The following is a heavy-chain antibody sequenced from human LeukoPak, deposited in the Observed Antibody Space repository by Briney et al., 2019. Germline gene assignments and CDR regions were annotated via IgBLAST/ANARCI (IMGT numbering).Heavy chain of an antibody. Sequence: ASVKVSCKASGGTFSSYAISWVRQAPGQGLEWMGWISAYNGNTNYAQNLQARVTMTTDTSTTTAYMDLRSLRSDDTAVYYCARGHGDYSEDYFDSWGQGTLVTVSS. CDR1: GGTFSSYA. V-gene: IGHV1-18*01. CDR3: ARGHGDYSEDYFDS. D-gene: IGHD4-17*01. CDR2: ISAYNGNT. J-gene: IGHJ4*02.